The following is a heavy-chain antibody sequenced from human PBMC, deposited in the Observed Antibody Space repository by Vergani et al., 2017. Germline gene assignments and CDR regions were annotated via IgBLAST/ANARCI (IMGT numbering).Heavy chain of an antibody. Sequence: QVHLEQSGTEVKKPGSSVTVSCKVSGDIFNNYTVTWVRQAPGQGLEWMGRIIPIIRLATSAQKFQDRVKITGDTSTNTVYMEMNNLRDEDTAVYYCARVSPGDNSGWEPFDYWGQGTLVTVSS. D-gene: IGHD6-19*01. CDR2: IIPIIRLA. J-gene: IGHJ4*02. CDR3: ARVSPGDNSGWEPFDY. V-gene: IGHV1-69*02. CDR1: GDIFNNYT.